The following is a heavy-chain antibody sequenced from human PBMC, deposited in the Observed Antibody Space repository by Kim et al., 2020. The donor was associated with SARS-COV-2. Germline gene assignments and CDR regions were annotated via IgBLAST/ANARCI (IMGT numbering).Heavy chain of an antibody. V-gene: IGHV3-48*02. D-gene: IGHD4-4*01. J-gene: IGHJ4*02. Sequence: YADPGKGRLTISRDNAKNSLYLQMNSLRDEDTVVYYCARFYSNYERYFDYWGQGTLVTVSS. CDR3: ARFYSNYERYFDY.